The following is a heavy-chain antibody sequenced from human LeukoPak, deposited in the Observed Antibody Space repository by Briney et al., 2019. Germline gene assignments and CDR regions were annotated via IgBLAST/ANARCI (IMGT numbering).Heavy chain of an antibody. V-gene: IGHV3-23*01. CDR3: AKPLYYYDSSGPYQGFDY. D-gene: IGHD3-22*01. J-gene: IGHJ4*02. CDR1: GFTFSSYA. CDR2: ISGSGGST. Sequence: GGSLRLSCAASGFTFSSYAMSWVRQAPGKGLEWVSAISGSGGSTYYADSVKGRFTISRDNSKNTLSLQMNSLRAEDTAVYYCAKPLYYYDSSGPYQGFDYWGQGTLVTVSS.